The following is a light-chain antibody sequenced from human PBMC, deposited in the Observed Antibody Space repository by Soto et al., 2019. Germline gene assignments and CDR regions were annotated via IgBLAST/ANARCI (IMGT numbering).Light chain of an antibody. Sequence: QSVLTQPASVSGSPGQSITISCIGTNRDVGSYNLVSWYQQRPGEAPKLIISEVRNRPSGISYRFTGSKSGNTASLTISGLQAEDEAGYYCSSYTTTSTLVFGGGTKLTVL. J-gene: IGLJ3*02. V-gene: IGLV2-14*01. CDR2: EVR. CDR3: SSYTTTSTLV. CDR1: NRDVGSYNL.